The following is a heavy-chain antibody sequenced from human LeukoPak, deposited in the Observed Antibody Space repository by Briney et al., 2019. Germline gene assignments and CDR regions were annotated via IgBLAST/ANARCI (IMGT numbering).Heavy chain of an antibody. J-gene: IGHJ3*02. CDR1: GGSISSSSYY. D-gene: IGHD6-19*01. V-gene: IGHV4-39*07. CDR3: ARLTRGIAVAPARSAFDI. Sequence: SETLSLTCTVSGGSISSSSYYWGWIRQPPGKGLEWIGSIYYSGSTYYNPSLKSRVTISVDTYKNQFSLKLSSGTAADTAVYYCARLTRGIAVAPARSAFDIWGQGTMVTVSS. CDR2: IYYSGST.